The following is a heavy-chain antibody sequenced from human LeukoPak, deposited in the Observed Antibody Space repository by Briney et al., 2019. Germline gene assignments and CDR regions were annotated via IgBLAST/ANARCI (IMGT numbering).Heavy chain of an antibody. CDR3: ARVLSSSWYPPFDY. CDR2: ISAYNGNT. D-gene: IGHD6-13*01. CDR1: GYTFTSYG. Sequence: ASVKVSCKASGYTFTSYGISWVRQAPGQGLEWMGLISAYNGNTNYAQKLQGRVTMTTDTSTSTAYMELRSLRSDDTAVYYCARVLSSSWYPPFDYWGQGALVTVSS. J-gene: IGHJ4*02. V-gene: IGHV1-18*04.